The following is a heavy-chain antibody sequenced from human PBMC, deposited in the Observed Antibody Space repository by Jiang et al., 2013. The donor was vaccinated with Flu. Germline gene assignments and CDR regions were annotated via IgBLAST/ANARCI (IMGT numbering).Heavy chain of an antibody. CDR1: GFRFDDYA. D-gene: IGHD6-19*01. CDR2: ITWNSGTL. CDR3: AKXISVAGVGLDY. V-gene: IGHV3-9*01. J-gene: IGHJ4*02. Sequence: EVQLVESGGGLVQPGRSLRLSCAASGFRFDDYAMHWVRQAPGKGLEWVSGITWNSGTLGYADSVRGRFTISRDNAKESLFLQMDSLRAEDTAVYYCAKXISVAGVGLDYWGQGTLVHRLL.